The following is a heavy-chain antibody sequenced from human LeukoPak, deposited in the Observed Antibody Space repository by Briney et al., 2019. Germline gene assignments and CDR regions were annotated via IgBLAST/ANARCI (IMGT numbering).Heavy chain of an antibody. Sequence: ASVKVSCKVSGYTLTELSMHWVRQAPGKGLEWMGGFDPEDGETIYAQRFQGRVTMTEDTSTDTAYMELSSLRSEDTAVYYCATGEATQHYYFDYWGQGTLVTVSS. D-gene: IGHD1-26*01. CDR1: GYTLTELS. J-gene: IGHJ4*02. CDR2: FDPEDGET. V-gene: IGHV1-24*01. CDR3: ATGEATQHYYFDY.